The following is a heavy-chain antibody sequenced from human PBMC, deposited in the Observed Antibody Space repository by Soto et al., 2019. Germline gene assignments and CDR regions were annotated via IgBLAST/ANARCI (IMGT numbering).Heavy chain of an antibody. CDR1: GFTFSSYA. Sequence: GGSLRFSCAASGFTFSSYAMHWVRQAPGKGLEYVSAISSNGGSTYYANSVKGRFTISRDNSKNTLYLQMGSLRAEDMAVYYCARSGYSYGYISYYYYYMDVWGKGTTVTVSS. D-gene: IGHD5-18*01. V-gene: IGHV3-64*01. CDR3: ARSGYSYGYISYYYYYMDV. J-gene: IGHJ6*03. CDR2: ISSNGGST.